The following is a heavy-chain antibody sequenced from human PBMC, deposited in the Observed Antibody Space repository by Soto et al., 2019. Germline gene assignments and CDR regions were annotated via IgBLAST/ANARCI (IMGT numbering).Heavy chain of an antibody. D-gene: IGHD6-13*01. CDR2: ISSSSSTI. J-gene: IGHJ6*02. CDR1: GFTFSSYS. V-gene: IGHV3-48*02. CDR3: AREPDSSSSTGLTDYYYGMDV. Sequence: EVQLVESGGGLVQPGGSLRLSCAASGFTFSSYSMNWVRQAPGKGLEWVSYISSSSSTIYYADSVKGRFTISRDNAKNSLYLQMNSLRDEDTAVYYCAREPDSSSSTGLTDYYYGMDVWGQGTTVTVSS.